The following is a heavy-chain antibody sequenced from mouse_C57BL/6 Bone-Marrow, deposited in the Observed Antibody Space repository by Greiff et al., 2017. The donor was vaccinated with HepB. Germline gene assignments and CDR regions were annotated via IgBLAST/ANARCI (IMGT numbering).Heavy chain of an antibody. CDR3: ARHITTDWYFDV. J-gene: IGHJ1*03. D-gene: IGHD1-2*01. V-gene: IGHV1-55*01. CDR1: GYTFTSYW. CDR2: IYPGSGST. Sequence: QVQLQQPGAELVKPGASVKMSCKASGYTFTSYWITWVKQRPGQGLEWIGDIYPGSGSTNYNEKFKSKATLTVDTSSSTAYMQLSSLTSEDSAVYYCARHITTDWYFDVWGTGTTVTVSS.